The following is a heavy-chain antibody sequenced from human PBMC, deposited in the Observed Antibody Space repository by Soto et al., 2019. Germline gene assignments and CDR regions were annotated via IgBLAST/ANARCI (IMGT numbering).Heavy chain of an antibody. Sequence: SETLSLTCTVSGGSISSYYWSWIRQPPGKGLEWIGYIYYSGSTNYNPSLKSRVTISVDTSKNQFSLKLSSVTAADTAVYYCARVSQIQLPDYWGQGTLVTVSS. D-gene: IGHD5-18*01. V-gene: IGHV4-59*01. J-gene: IGHJ4*02. CDR3: ARVSQIQLPDY. CDR2: IYYSGST. CDR1: GGSISSYY.